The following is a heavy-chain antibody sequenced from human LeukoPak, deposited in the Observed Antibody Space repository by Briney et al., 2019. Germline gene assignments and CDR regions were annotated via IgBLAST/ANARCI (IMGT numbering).Heavy chain of an antibody. CDR2: ISSSGSTI. CDR3: ARVVVEMAYAFDI. V-gene: IGHV3-11*01. CDR1: GFTFSDYY. D-gene: IGHD5-24*01. J-gene: IGHJ3*02. Sequence: GGSLRLSCAASGFTFSDYYMSWIRQAPGKGLEWVSYISSSGSTIYYADSVKGRFTISRDNAKNSLYLQMNCLRAEDTAVYYCARVVVEMAYAFDIWGQGTMVTVSS.